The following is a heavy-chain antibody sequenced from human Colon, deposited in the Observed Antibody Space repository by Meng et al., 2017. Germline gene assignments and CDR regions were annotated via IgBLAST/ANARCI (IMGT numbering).Heavy chain of an antibody. D-gene: IGHD2-15*01. J-gene: IGHJ1*01. V-gene: IGHV1-18*01. CDR3: ARTPMRRGIEYFQH. Sequence: VQLVQSGAEVKNPGASVKVSCKASGFTFASFGFSWVRQAPGQGLEWMGWISGYNGNTNYAQKVQDRVTMTTDTSTTTAYMELRSLRSDDTAVYYCARTPMRRGIEYFQHWAQGTLVTVSS. CDR1: GFTFASFG. CDR2: ISGYNGNT.